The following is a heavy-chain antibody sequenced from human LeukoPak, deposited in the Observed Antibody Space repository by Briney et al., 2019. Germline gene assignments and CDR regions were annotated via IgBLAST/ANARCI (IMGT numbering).Heavy chain of an antibody. D-gene: IGHD3-10*01. Sequence: GGSLRLSCAASGFTFSSYATSWVRQAPGKGLEWVSAISGSGGSTYYADSVKGRFTISRDNSKNTLYLQMNSLRAEDTAVYYCAKDQHMVRGVALDYWGQGTLVTVSS. CDR1: GFTFSSYA. V-gene: IGHV3-23*01. J-gene: IGHJ4*02. CDR3: AKDQHMVRGVALDY. CDR2: ISGSGGST.